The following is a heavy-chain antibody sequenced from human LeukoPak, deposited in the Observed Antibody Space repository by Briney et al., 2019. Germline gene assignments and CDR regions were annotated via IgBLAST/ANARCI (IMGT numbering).Heavy chain of an antibody. D-gene: IGHD6-13*01. V-gene: IGHV4-59*12. CDR2: IYYSGST. J-gene: IGHJ5*02. Sequence: SETPSLTCTVSGGSISSYYWSWIRQPPGKGLEWIGYIYYSGSTNYNPSLKSRVTMSVDTSKNQFSLKLSSVTAADTAVYYCARDLGSSWYGYWFDPWGQGTLVTVSS. CDR1: GGSISSYY. CDR3: ARDLGSSWYGYWFDP.